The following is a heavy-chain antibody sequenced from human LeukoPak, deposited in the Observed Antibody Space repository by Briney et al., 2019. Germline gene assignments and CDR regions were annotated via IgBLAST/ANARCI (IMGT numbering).Heavy chain of an antibody. CDR3: AKDKYSSGYFDY. J-gene: IGHJ4*02. Sequence: GGSLRLSCAASGFTFSDYYMTWIRQAPGKGLEWVSAISGSGGSTYYVESVKGRFTISRDNSKNTLYLQMNSLRAEDTAVYYCAKDKYSSGYFDYWGQGTLVTVSS. CDR2: ISGSGGST. CDR1: GFTFSDYY. V-gene: IGHV3-23*01. D-gene: IGHD6-19*01.